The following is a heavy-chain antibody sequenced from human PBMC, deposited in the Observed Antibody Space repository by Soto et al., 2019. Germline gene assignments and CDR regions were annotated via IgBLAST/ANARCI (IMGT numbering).Heavy chain of an antibody. CDR3: ARDPRRQYSYCYYYYGMDV. Sequence: QVQLQESGPGLVKPSQTLSLTCTVSGGSISSGGYYWSWIRQHPGKGLEWIGYIYYSGSTYYNPSLKSRFTISVDTSKNQFSLKLSSVTAADTAVYYCARDPRRQYSYCYYYYGMDVWGQGTTVTVSS. CDR1: GGSISSGGYY. J-gene: IGHJ6*02. CDR2: IYYSGST. D-gene: IGHD5-18*01. V-gene: IGHV4-31*03.